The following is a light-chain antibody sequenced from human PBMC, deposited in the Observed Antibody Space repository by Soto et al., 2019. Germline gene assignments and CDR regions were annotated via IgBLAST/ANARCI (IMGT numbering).Light chain of an antibody. CDR1: QSVSSN. J-gene: IGKJ1*01. CDR3: QQYNNWPWT. CDR2: GAS. V-gene: IGKV3-15*01. Sequence: EIVMTQSPATLSVSPGERATLSCRASQSVSSNLDWYQQKPGQAPRLLIYGASNRATGIPARFSGSGSGTAFTLTISSLQSEDFAVYYCQQYNNWPWTFGQGTKVEIK.